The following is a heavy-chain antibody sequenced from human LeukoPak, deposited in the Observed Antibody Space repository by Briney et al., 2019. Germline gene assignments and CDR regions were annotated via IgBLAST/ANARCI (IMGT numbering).Heavy chain of an antibody. Sequence: GESLKISGKPSGYSFTTYSSSWAGRMPGKGLEWIRPIYHGDSDTSYSPSFQGQVTISADKSISTAYLQCSSLKASDTAMYHGAILDYDANYWGQGTLVTVSS. V-gene: IGHV5-51*01. CDR3: AILDYDANY. J-gene: IGHJ4*02. CDR2: IYHGDSDT. D-gene: IGHD3-22*01. CDR1: GYSFTTYS.